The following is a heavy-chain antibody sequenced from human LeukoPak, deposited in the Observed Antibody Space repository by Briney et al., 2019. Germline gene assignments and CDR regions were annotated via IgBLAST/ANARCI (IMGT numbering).Heavy chain of an antibody. CDR3: ARGSSGWYGYYFDY. CDR2: IYYSGST. J-gene: IGHJ4*02. CDR1: GGSISSYY. V-gene: IGHV4-59*01. Sequence: SETLSLTCTVSGGSISSYYWNWIRQPPGKGLEYIGYIYYSGSTNYNPSLKSRITISVDTSKNQFSLKLNSVTAADTAVYYCARGSSGWYGYYFDYWGQGALVTVFS. D-gene: IGHD6-19*01.